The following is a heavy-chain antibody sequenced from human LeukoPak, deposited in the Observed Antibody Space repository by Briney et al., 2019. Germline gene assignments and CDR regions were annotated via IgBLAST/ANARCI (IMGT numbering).Heavy chain of an antibody. CDR1: GGSFNTYY. CDR2: ITHSGST. Sequence: SETLSLTCAVYGGSFNTYYWSWIRQPPGKGLEWTGEITHSGSTNYNPSLKSRVTISSDTSKNQFSLTLTSVTAADTAVYYCARVTRFNEFGELWFDYWGQGTLLTVSS. J-gene: IGHJ4*02. D-gene: IGHD3-10*01. CDR3: ARVTRFNEFGELWFDY. V-gene: IGHV4-34*01.